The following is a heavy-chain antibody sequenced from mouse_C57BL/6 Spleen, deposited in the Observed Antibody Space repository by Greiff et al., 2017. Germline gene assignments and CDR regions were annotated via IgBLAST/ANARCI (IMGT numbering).Heavy chain of an antibody. CDR2: IYPRSGNT. J-gene: IGHJ2*01. V-gene: IGHV1-81*01. CDR3: ARRYYSNGYYFDY. D-gene: IGHD2-5*01. CDR1: GYTFTSYG. Sequence: QVQLQQSGAELARPGASVKLSCKASGYTFTSYGISWVKQRTGQGLEWIGEIYPRSGNTYYNEKFKGKATLTADKSSSTAYMELRSLTSEDAAVYFCARRYYSNGYYFDYWGQGTTLTVSS.